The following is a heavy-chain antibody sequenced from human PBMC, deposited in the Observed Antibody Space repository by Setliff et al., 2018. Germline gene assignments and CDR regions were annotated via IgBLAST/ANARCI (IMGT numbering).Heavy chain of an antibody. Sequence: SETLSLTCTVSGGSISGASIRSYYWSWIRQPPGKGLEFIGYVYYSGTTNYDPSLKSRVTISVDTSKNQFSLKLSSVTAADTAIYYCARGGTYRHFDYWGQGTLVTVSS. J-gene: IGHJ4*02. CDR2: VYYSGTT. V-gene: IGHV4-61*01. CDR3: ARGGTYRHFDY. CDR1: GGSISGASIRSYY.